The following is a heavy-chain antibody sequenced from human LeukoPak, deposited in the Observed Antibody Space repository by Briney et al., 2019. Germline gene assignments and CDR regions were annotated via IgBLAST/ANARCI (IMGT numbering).Heavy chain of an antibody. D-gene: IGHD6-13*01. CDR2: IYSGGTT. J-gene: IGHJ4*02. CDR1: GFTVSNNY. CDR3: VRERSGYASSAIDY. Sequence: GGSLRPSCVASGFTVSNNYMSWVRQAPGKGLEWVSVIYSGGTTDHADSVKGRSAISRDTSKNTLYLQMNSLRVEDTAVYYCVRERSGYASSAIDYWGQGTLVTVPS. V-gene: IGHV3-66*01.